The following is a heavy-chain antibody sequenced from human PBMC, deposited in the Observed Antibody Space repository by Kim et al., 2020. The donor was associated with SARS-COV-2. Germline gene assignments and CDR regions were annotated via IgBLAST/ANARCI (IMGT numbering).Heavy chain of an antibody. CDR3: ARVWYSYGFDY. Sequence: YYNPSLKSRVTISVDTSKNQFSLKLSSVTAADTAVYYCARVWYSYGFDYWGQGTLVTVSS. D-gene: IGHD5-18*01. V-gene: IGHV4-39*07. J-gene: IGHJ4*02.